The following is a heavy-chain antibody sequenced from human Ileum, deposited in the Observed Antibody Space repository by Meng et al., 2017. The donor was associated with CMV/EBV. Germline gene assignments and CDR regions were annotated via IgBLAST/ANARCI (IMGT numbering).Heavy chain of an antibody. V-gene: IGHV4-30-4*08. J-gene: IGHJ4*02. D-gene: IGHD6-13*01. CDR3: ARRSSGLFDY. CDR2: IYYSGTT. CDR1: GGSISSCDYY. Sequence: QAQLQESGPGLVKPSQTLSLTCTVSGGSISSCDYYWNWIRQPPGKGLEWIGYIYYSGTTYYNPSLKSRVSISVDTSRNQFSLQLSSVTAADTAVYYCARRSSGLFDYWGQGILVTVSS.